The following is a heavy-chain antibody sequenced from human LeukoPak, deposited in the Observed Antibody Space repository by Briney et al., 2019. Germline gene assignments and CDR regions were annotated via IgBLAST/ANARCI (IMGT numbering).Heavy chain of an antibody. CDR2: ITSNGGTT. D-gene: IGHD3-22*01. CDR1: GFTFSSYV. Sequence: GGSLRLSCSASGFTFSSYVMHWVRQAPGKGLEYVSAITSNGGTTYYAVSVKGRFTISRDNSKNTLYLQMSSLRAEDTAVFYCVRYYYDSSGYQRYFDYWGQGTLVTVSS. V-gene: IGHV3-64D*09. CDR3: VRYYYDSSGYQRYFDY. J-gene: IGHJ4*02.